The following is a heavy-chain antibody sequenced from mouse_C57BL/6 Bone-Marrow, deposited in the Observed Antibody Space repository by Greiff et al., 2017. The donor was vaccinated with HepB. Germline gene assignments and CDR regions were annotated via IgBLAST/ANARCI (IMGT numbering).Heavy chain of an antibody. CDR3: ARWAGLAMDY. V-gene: IGHV1-50*01. CDR1: GYTFTSYW. J-gene: IGHJ4*01. CDR2: IDPSDSYT. Sequence: VQLQQPGAELVKPGASVKLSCKASGYTFTSYWMQWVKQRPGQGLEWIGEIDPSDSYTNYNRKFKGKATLTVDTSSSTAYMQLSSLTSEDSAVYYCARWAGLAMDYWGQGTSVTVSS.